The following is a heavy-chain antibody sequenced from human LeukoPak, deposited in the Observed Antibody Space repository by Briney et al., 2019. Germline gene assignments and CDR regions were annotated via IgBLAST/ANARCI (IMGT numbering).Heavy chain of an antibody. CDR2: ISSSGSTI. CDR3: ARDSNYYDSSGHYRMFFDI. J-gene: IGHJ3*02. D-gene: IGHD3-22*01. V-gene: IGHV3-11*01. CDR1: GFTFSDYY. Sequence: PGGSLRLSCAASGFTFSDYYMSWIRQAPGKGLEWVSYISSSGSTIYYADSVKGRFTISRDNAKNSLYLQMNSLRAEDTAVYYCARDSNYYDSSGHYRMFFDIWGQGTMVTVSS.